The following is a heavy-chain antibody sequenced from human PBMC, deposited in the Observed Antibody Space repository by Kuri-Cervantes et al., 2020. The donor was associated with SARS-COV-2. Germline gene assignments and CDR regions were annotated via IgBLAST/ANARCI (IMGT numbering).Heavy chain of an antibody. J-gene: IGHJ6*03. CDR1: GFTCSSYE. V-gene: IGHV3-48*03. CDR2: ISSSGSTI. D-gene: IGHD1-7*01. Sequence: SLKISCAASGFTCSSYEMNWVRQAPGKGLEWVSYISSSGSTIYYADSVKGRFTISRDNAKNSLYLQMNSLRAEDTAVYYCAKVGQLELQYPIGYYYYYMDVWGKGTTVTVSS. CDR3: AKVGQLELQYPIGYYYYYMDV.